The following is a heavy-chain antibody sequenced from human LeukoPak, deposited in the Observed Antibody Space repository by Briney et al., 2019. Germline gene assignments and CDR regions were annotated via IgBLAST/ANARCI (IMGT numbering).Heavy chain of an antibody. CDR3: ARQVYYCSSTSCYITGLFDY. Sequence: SETLSLTCAVSGYSISSGYYWGWIRQPPGKGLEWIGSIYHSGSTYYNPSLKSRVTISVDTSKNQFSLKLSSVTAADTAVYYCARQVYYCSSTSCYITGLFDYWGQGTLVTVSS. CDR1: GYSISSGYY. V-gene: IGHV4-38-2*01. D-gene: IGHD2-2*02. J-gene: IGHJ4*02. CDR2: IYHSGST.